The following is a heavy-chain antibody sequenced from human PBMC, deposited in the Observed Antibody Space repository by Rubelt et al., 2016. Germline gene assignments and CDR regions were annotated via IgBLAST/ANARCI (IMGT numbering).Heavy chain of an antibody. CDR3: ARQGIFDWVLEPESPKTDYGMDV. V-gene: IGHV1-69*06. J-gene: IGHJ6*01. CDR2: VINFSGAA. D-gene: IGHD3-9*01. CDR1: FNNYA. Sequence: FNNYAISWVRQAPGQGLEWVGGVINFSGAAHYAQKFQGRVTITADKSTTTAYMELTSLRSEDTAVYYCARQGIFDWVLEPESPKTDYGMDVWGQGTTVTVSS.